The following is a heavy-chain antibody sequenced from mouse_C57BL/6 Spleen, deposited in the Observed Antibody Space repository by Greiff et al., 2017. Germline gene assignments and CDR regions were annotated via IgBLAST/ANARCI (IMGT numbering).Heavy chain of an antibody. V-gene: IGHV1-15*01. D-gene: IGHD1-1*01. CDR1: GYTFTDYE. J-gene: IGHJ3*01. CDR2: IDPETGGT. Sequence: VQLQQSGAELVRPGASVTLSCKASGYTFTDYEMHWVRQTPVHGLEWIGAIDPETGGTAYNQKFKGKAILTADKSSSTAYMGLRSLTYEDAAVDYCTCNYYGSSWFAYWGQGTLVTGSA. CDR3: TCNYYGSSWFAY.